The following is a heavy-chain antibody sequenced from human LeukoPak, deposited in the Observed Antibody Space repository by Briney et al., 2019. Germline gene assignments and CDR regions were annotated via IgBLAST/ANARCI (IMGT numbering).Heavy chain of an antibody. V-gene: IGHV4-4*07. J-gene: IGHJ4*02. CDR1: GGSISTYY. Sequence: SETLSLTCTVSGGSISTYYWSWIRQPPGKGLEWIGRIYISGSTNYNPSLKSRVTMSVDTSKNQFSLKLSSVTAADTAVYYCARGYCTNAVCSLGPTQAWGQGTLVTVSS. D-gene: IGHD2-8*01. CDR3: ARGYCTNAVCSLGPTQA. CDR2: IYISGST.